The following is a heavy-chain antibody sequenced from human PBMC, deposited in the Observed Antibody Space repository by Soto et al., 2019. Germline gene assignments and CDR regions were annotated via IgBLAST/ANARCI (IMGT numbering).Heavy chain of an antibody. Sequence: QVQMVESGGGLVQPGRSLRLTCTASGFNFNRFAIHWVRQAPGKGLEWVAVISYDGNNEYVAVPLRDRFAISRDNSQNAVFLQIDAVRVEDTARYYCARNTSTPYGRGPEDHWGQGSLVIVSS. V-gene: IGHV3-30*09. CDR2: ISYDGNNE. CDR1: GFNFNRFA. D-gene: IGHD2-2*01. J-gene: IGHJ4*02. CDR3: ARNTSTPYGRGPEDH.